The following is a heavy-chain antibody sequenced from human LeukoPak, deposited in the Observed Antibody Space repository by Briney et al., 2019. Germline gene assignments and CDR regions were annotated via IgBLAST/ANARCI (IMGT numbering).Heavy chain of an antibody. D-gene: IGHD3-22*01. CDR1: GFTFSSYG. V-gene: IGHV3-30*18. CDR2: ISYDGSNK. Sequence: PGGSLRLSCAASGFTFSSYGMHWVRQAPGKGLEWVAVISYDGSNKYYADSVKGRFTISRDNSKNTLYLQMNSLRAEDTAVYYCAKDRYYDSSGYGIFDYWGQGTLVTVSS. CDR3: AKDRYYDSSGYGIFDY. J-gene: IGHJ4*02.